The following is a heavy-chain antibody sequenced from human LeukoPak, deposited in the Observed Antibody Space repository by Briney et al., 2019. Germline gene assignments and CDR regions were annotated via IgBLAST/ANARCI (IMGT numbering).Heavy chain of an antibody. CDR1: GYSFTSYW. CDR2: IYPGYSDA. J-gene: IGHJ5*02. V-gene: IGHV5-51*01. CDR3: VRFGLTSSLDH. Sequence: GESLKISCKGSGYSFTSYWIGWVRQMPGKGLEWMGLIYPGYSDAKYSPSFQGQVTLSVDASISTAYLQLSGLRASDTAIYYCVRFGLTSSLDHWGQGTLVTVSS. D-gene: IGHD6-13*01.